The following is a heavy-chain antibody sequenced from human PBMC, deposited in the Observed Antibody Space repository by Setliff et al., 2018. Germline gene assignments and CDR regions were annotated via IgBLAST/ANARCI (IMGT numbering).Heavy chain of an antibody. Sequence: PGGSLRLSCAASGFTLRNSGMHWVRQAPGRGLEWVTFISYDGFKIYYAESVKGRFTISRDISTNTLFLETDSLRSEDTGLYYCAREGSIGWSQYFHHWGQGTPVTVSS. CDR2: ISYDGFKI. CDR1: GFTLRNSG. V-gene: IGHV3-30*03. D-gene: IGHD6-19*01. CDR3: AREGSIGWSQYFHH. J-gene: IGHJ1*01.